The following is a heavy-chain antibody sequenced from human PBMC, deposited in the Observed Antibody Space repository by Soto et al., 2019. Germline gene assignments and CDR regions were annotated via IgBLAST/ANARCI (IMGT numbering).Heavy chain of an antibody. V-gene: IGHV3-21*01. J-gene: IGHJ6*02. D-gene: IGHD2-15*01. CDR1: GFNFNSYT. CDR3: ARDCSGGSCYPGMDV. CDR2: ISSSGYI. Sequence: PGGSLRLSCAASGFNFNSYTINWVRQAPGKRLEWLSSISSSGYIFSTDSVRGRFTISRDNAKNSVYLQINSLRAEDTVVYFCARDCSGGSCYPGMDVWGQGTTVTVSS.